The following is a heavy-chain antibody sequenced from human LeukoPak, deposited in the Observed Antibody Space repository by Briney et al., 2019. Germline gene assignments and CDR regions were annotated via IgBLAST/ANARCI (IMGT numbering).Heavy chain of an antibody. Sequence: PGGSLRLSCAASGFTVNSNYMSWVRQAPRKGLEWVSVIYAGGTTYYADSIKGRFTISRDNSNNTLYLQMNSLRAEDTAVYYCTSPIARSAGTGGYWGQGTLVTVSS. J-gene: IGHJ4*02. CDR3: TSPIARSAGTGGY. CDR1: GFTVNSNY. CDR2: IYAGGTT. D-gene: IGHD6-13*01. V-gene: IGHV3-66*01.